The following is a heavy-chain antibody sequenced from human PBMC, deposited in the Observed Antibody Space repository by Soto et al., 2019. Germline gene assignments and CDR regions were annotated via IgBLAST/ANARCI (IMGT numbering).Heavy chain of an antibody. D-gene: IGHD3-22*01. J-gene: IGHJ6*02. V-gene: IGHV3-23*01. CDR3: AKSVGDYDRNCYGMGV. CDR2: ISGSGDDT. CDR1: GFTFTSFA. Sequence: EVQLLESGGGLIQPGGSLRLSCVASGFTFTSFAMTWVRQAPGTGLEWVAGISGSGDDTYYAPSVKGRFSISRDNSKNTVYLQMNGLRAEDTALYFCAKSVGDYDRNCYGMGVWGPGTTVAVSS.